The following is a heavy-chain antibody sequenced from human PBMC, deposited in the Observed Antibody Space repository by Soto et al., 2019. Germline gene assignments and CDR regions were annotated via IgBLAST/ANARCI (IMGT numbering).Heavy chain of an antibody. CDR3: ARGGFLARSDF. CDR1: GYAFTSHL. J-gene: IGHJ3*01. D-gene: IGHD3-3*01. Sequence: QIQLVQSGGEVKKPGASVTVSCKVSGYAFTSHLLTWVRQAPGQGLEGVGWISANRGNRKYRPSVPGRVTMTTESSTSTAYLELRDLRLDDTAVYYCARGGFLARSDFWGQGTMVTVSS. V-gene: IGHV1-18*04. CDR2: ISANRGNR.